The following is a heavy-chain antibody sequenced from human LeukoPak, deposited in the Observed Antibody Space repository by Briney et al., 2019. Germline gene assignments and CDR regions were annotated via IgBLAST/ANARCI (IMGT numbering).Heavy chain of an antibody. Sequence: GGSLRLSCAASGFTFRNTWMAWVRQAPGKGLEWVANINQDASTKHYVDSVKGRFTISRDNAKNSLYPQMNSLRADGTAIYYCARDQSGSLDYWGQGTLVTVSA. CDR2: INQDASTK. V-gene: IGHV3-7*01. D-gene: IGHD1-26*01. CDR1: GFTFRNTW. J-gene: IGHJ4*02. CDR3: ARDQSGSLDY.